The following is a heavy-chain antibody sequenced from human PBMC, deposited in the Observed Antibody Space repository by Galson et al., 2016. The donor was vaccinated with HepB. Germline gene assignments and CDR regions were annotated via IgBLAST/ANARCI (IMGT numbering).Heavy chain of an antibody. CDR3: ARDGYYDSSGYYYDDYYYGMDV. D-gene: IGHD3-22*01. CDR2: ISSSSSYI. J-gene: IGHJ6*02. CDR1: GFTFSSYS. Sequence: SLRLSCAASGFTFSSYSMNWVRQAPGKGLEWVSSISSSSSYIYYADSVKGRFTISRDNAKNPLYLQMNSLRAEDTAVYYCARDGYYDSSGYYYDDYYYGMDVWGRGTRVTVSS. V-gene: IGHV3-21*01.